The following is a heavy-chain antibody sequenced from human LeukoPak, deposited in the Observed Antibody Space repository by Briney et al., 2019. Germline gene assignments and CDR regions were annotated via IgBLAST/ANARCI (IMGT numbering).Heavy chain of an antibody. CDR1: GGSISSSNW. CDR2: IYHSGST. D-gene: IGHD3-22*01. CDR3: ASLTKGRRFTMIAPTDY. Sequence: SGTLSLTCAVSGGSISSSNWWSWVRQPPGKGLEWIGEIYHSGSTNYNPSLKSRVTISVDKSKNQFSLKLSSVTAADTAVYYCASLTKGRRFTMIAPTDYWGQGTMVTVSS. V-gene: IGHV4-4*02. J-gene: IGHJ4*02.